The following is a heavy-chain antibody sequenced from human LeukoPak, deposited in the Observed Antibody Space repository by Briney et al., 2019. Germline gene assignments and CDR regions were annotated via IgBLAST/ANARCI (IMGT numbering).Heavy chain of an antibody. D-gene: IGHD6-19*01. CDR3: ATDGAVAGTAYPEY. J-gene: IGHJ4*02. Sequence: SSVKVSCKASGYTFTGYYIHWVRQAPGQGLEWMGWINPNSGGTKYAQKFQGRVTMTRDTSISTAYMELSSLTSDDTALYYCATDGAVAGTAYPEYWGQGTLVTVSS. CDR1: GYTFTGYY. CDR2: INPNSGGT. V-gene: IGHV1-2*02.